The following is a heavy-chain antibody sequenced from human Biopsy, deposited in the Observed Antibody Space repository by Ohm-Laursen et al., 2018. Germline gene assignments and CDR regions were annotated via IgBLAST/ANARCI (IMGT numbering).Heavy chain of an antibody. CDR1: GGTFSNYG. CDR2: NIPILGTG. D-gene: IGHD3-9*01. V-gene: IGHV1-69*06. CDR3: ATKLTGYFHH. J-gene: IGHJ1*01. Sequence: ASVKVSCNAPGGTFSNYGVNWVRQAPGQGLEWLGGNIPILGTGNYAQKFQDRVTVAADTSTSTATMDLRSLRSDDTAVYYCATKLTGYFHHWGQGTLVSVSS.